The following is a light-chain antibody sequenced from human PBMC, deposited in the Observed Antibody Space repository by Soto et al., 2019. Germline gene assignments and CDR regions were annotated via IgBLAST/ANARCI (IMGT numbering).Light chain of an antibody. V-gene: IGLV1-47*01. CDR2: RNN. CDR3: AAWDDSLSGPV. CDR1: SSNIGSNY. Sequence: QSVLTQPPSASGTPGQRVTISCSGSSSNIGSNYLYWYQQLPGTAPKLLIYRNNQRPSGVPDRFSLSKSGTSASLAISGLRSEDEADYYCAAWDDSLSGPVFGGGTKVTVL. J-gene: IGLJ2*01.